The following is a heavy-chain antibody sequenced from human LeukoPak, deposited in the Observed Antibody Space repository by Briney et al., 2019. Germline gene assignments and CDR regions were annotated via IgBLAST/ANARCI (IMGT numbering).Heavy chain of an antibody. Sequence: PSETLSLTCAVYGGSFSGYYWSWIRQPPGKGLEWIGEINHSGSTNYNPSLKSRVTISVDTSKNQFSLKLSSVTAADTAVYHCAPPPYYYEANGYSVAWGQGTLVTVSS. J-gene: IGHJ5*02. CDR2: INHSGST. CDR3: APPPYYYEANGYSVA. CDR1: GGSFSGYY. D-gene: IGHD3-22*01. V-gene: IGHV4-34*01.